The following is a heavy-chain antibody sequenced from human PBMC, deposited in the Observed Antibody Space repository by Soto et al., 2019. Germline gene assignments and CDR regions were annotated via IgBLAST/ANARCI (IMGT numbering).Heavy chain of an antibody. D-gene: IGHD5-12*01. V-gene: IGHV3-53*01. Sequence: GGSLRLSCAASGFTVSSNYTSWVRQAPGKGLEWVSVIYSAGSTYYADSVKGRFTITRDNTKNTLYLQMNSVRAEGTAVYYWARGGSGYSGYDYAFDIWGQGTMVTVSS. CDR3: ARGGSGYSGYDYAFDI. J-gene: IGHJ3*02. CDR2: IYSAGST. CDR1: GFTVSSNY.